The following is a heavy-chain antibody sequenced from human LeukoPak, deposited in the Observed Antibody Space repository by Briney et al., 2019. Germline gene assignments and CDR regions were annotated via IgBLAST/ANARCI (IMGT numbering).Heavy chain of an antibody. Sequence: ASVTVSCTASGGTFSSYAISWVRQAPGQGLEWMGGIIPIFGTANYAQKFQGRVTITADESTSTAYMELSSLRSEDTAVYYCARAVTGTLSYYYGMDVWGQGTTVTVSS. CDR1: GGTFSSYA. D-gene: IGHD1-7*01. V-gene: IGHV1-69*13. CDR3: ARAVTGTLSYYYGMDV. J-gene: IGHJ6*02. CDR2: IIPIFGTA.